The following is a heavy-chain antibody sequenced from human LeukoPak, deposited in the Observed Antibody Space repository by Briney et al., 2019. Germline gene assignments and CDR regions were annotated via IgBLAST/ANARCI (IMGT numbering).Heavy chain of an antibody. Sequence: SETLSLTCAVSSGSISSSTWWSWVRQPPGKGLEWIGEINHSGSTHYTPSLKSRVTISVDTSKNQFSLKLSSVTAADTAVYYCATTSDRIINAFDYWGQGTLVTVSS. D-gene: IGHD3-10*01. J-gene: IGHJ4*02. CDR3: ATTSDRIINAFDY. CDR1: SGSISSSTW. CDR2: INHSGST. V-gene: IGHV4-4*02.